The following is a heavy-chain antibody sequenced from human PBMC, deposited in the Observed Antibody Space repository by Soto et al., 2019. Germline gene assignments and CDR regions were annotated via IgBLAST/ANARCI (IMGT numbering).Heavy chain of an antibody. Sequence: QVRLQESGPGLVKPSETLSLTCTVSGGSISSYYWSWIRQPPGKGLEWIGYMYNTGSTIYNPSLTSRLPIAADXSXNXXPLKLTSGTAADTAVYYCARDLWGYCGADCYPLDVWGQGTTVTVSS. V-gene: IGHV4-59*01. D-gene: IGHD2-21*02. CDR2: MYNTGST. J-gene: IGHJ6*02. CDR3: ARDLWGYCGADCYPLDV. CDR1: GGSISSYY.